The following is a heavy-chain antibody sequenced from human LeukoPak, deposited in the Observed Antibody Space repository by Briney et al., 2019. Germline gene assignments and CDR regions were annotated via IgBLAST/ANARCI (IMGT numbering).Heavy chain of an antibody. J-gene: IGHJ4*02. CDR3: ARHRGCSGGTCYRYFDY. Sequence: PSETLSLTCTVSGGSISSNTYYWGWIRQPPGKGLEWIGSIYYSESTYYNPSLKSRATISVDTSTNQFSLKLTSVTAADTAVYYCARHRGCSGGTCYRYFDYWGQGTLVTVSS. D-gene: IGHD2-15*01. V-gene: IGHV4-39*01. CDR2: IYYSEST. CDR1: GGSISSNTYY.